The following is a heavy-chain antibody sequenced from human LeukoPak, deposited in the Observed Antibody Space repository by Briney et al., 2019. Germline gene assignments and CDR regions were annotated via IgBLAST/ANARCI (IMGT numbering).Heavy chain of an antibody. CDR2: INPNSGGT. CDR1: GYTFTAYY. Sequence: ASVKVSCKASGYTFTAYYIHWVRQAPGQGLEWMAWINPNSGGTKYAQKFQGRVTMTRDTSISTAYMDLARLTSDDTAIYYCARGPRSSSSALYYYYYYMDVWGEGTMVTVSS. V-gene: IGHV1-2*02. J-gene: IGHJ6*03. CDR3: ARGPRSSSSALYYYYYYMDV. D-gene: IGHD6-6*01.